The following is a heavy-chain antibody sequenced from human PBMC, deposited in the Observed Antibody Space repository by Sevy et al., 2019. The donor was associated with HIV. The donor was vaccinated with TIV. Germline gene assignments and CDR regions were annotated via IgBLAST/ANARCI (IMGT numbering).Heavy chain of an antibody. CDR1: GLTFSSYS. CDR2: ISGLSNYI. J-gene: IGHJ3*02. Sequence: GGSLRLSCAASGLTFSSYSMNWVRQAPGKGLEWVSSISGLSNYIYYADSVQGRFTISRENAKNSLYLQMNSLTDEDTAVYYCARDETWDAFDIWGQGTMVTVSS. V-gene: IGHV3-21*01. CDR3: ARDETWDAFDI.